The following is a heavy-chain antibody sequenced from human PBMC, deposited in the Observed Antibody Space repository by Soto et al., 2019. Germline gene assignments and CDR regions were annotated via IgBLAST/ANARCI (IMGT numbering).Heavy chain of an antibody. CDR3: ARERGSGWTFDY. J-gene: IGHJ4*02. D-gene: IGHD6-19*01. CDR2: ISSSSTI. V-gene: IGHV3-48*01. CDR1: GFTFSTYS. Sequence: EVQLVESGGDLVQPGGSLRLSCAASGFTFSTYSMNWVRQAPGKGLEWVSSISSSSTIYYAASVKGRFTISRDNVQNSLYLQMPSLRAEDTAVYYCARERGSGWTFDYWGQGTLVTVSS.